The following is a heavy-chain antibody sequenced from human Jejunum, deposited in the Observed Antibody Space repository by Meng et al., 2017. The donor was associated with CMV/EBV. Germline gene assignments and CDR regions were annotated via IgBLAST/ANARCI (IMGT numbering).Heavy chain of an antibody. J-gene: IGHJ4*02. CDR1: GFAFSGDW. Sequence: SGFAFSGDWMHWVRQAPGKGLMLVSRINADGTTSGYADSVQGRFTISRDNANNMLYLQLDSLRAEDTAVYYCVTNLYCSTDGCRNYWGQGTLVTVSS. CDR2: INADGTTS. V-gene: IGHV3-74*01. CDR3: VTNLYCSTDGCRNY. D-gene: IGHD2-2*01.